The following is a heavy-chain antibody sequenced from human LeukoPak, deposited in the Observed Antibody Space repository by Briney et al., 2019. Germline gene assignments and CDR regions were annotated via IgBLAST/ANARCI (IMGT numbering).Heavy chain of an antibody. D-gene: IGHD3-9*01. V-gene: IGHV3-11*01. Sequence: GGSLRHSCVATGFTFSDYYMSWIRQARGKGLEWVSYISSSGSTIYYADSVKGRFTLSRDNSKNSLYLQLNSLRAEDTAVYYCARDSHFDWPSIIPQSYFDYWGQGTLVTVSS. J-gene: IGHJ4*02. CDR1: GFTFSDYY. CDR3: ARDSHFDWPSIIPQSYFDY. CDR2: ISSSGSTI.